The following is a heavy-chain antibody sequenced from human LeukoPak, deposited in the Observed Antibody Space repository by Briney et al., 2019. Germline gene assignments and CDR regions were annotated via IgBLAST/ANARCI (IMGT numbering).Heavy chain of an antibody. CDR3: TREYSSGWPFDF. V-gene: IGHV3-73*01. J-gene: IGHJ4*02. Sequence: GESLKISCAASGFTFSASAVHWVRRASGKGLEWVGRIRSKADTYATSYAASVKGRFTISRDDSKNTAFLQLNSLETEDTAVYYCTREYSSGWPFDFWGQGTLVTVSS. CDR1: GFTFSASA. CDR2: IRSKADTYAT. D-gene: IGHD6-19*01.